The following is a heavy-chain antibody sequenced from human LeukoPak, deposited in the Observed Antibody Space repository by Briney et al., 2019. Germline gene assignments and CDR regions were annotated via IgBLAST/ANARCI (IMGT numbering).Heavy chain of an antibody. CDR2: IFYSGST. V-gene: IGHV4-61*01. D-gene: IGHD3-22*01. CDR3: ARGDCSGYFRFDI. CDR1: GGSISSGSYY. J-gene: IGHJ3*02. Sequence: SETLSLTCTVSGGSISSGSYYWSWIRQPPGKGLEWIAYIFYSGSTNYNPSLKSRVTISVDTSKNQFSLKLTSVTAADTAVYYCARGDCSGYFRFDIWGQGTMVTVSS.